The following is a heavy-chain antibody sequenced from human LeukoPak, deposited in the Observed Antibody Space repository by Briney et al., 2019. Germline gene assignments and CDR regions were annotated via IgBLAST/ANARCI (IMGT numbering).Heavy chain of an antibody. CDR1: GYSFNSYG. CDR3: ARSSGGSWKQHRKLNWFDP. CDR2: ISPDNGNT. V-gene: IGHV1-18*01. D-gene: IGHD5-18*01. Sequence: GASVKVSCKASGYSFNSYGINWVRQAPGQGLEWMGWISPDNGNTNYEPKLQDRVTMTTDTSTRTVYMEVRSLRSDDTAVYYCARSSGGSWKQHRKLNWFDPWGQGTLVTVSS. J-gene: IGHJ5*02.